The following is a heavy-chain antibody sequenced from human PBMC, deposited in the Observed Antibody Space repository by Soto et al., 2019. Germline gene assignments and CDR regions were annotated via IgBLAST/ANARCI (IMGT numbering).Heavy chain of an antibody. V-gene: IGHV4-31*03. Sequence: TLSLTCTVSGGSISSGGYYWSWIRQHPGKGLEWIGYIYYSGSTYYNPSLKSRVTISVDTSKNQFSLKLSSVTAADTAVYYCAREVVAGRTTYNWFDPWGQGTLVTVSS. CDR1: GGSISSGGYY. CDR2: IYYSGST. D-gene: IGHD2-2*01. CDR3: AREVVAGRTTYNWFDP. J-gene: IGHJ5*02.